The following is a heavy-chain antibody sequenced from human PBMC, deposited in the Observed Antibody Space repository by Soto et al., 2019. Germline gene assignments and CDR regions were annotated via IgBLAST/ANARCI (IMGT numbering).Heavy chain of an antibody. Sequence: HPGGSLRLSCAASGFTFSNYWMHWVRQAPGKGLMWVSRINPDESRTTYADSVKGRFAISRDNAKNMLYLQMSSLRAEDTAVYYCARVKSGSYDWFDPWGQGTLVTVSS. D-gene: IGHD3-10*01. J-gene: IGHJ5*02. CDR2: INPDESRT. CDR3: ARVKSGSYDWFDP. V-gene: IGHV3-74*01. CDR1: GFTFSNYW.